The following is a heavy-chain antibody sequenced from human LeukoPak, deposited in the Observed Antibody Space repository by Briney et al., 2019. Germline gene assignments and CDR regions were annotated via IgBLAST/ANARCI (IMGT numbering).Heavy chain of an antibody. CDR3: ARQQLGVTAMDGIDY. Sequence: SETLSLTCTVSGGSISSYYWGWIRQPPGKGLEWIGSIYYSGSTYYNPSLKSRVTISVDTSKNQFSLKLSSVTAADTAVYYCARQQLGVTAMDGIDYWGQGTLVTVSS. CDR1: GGSISSYY. D-gene: IGHD5-18*01. CDR2: IYYSGST. J-gene: IGHJ4*02. V-gene: IGHV4-39*01.